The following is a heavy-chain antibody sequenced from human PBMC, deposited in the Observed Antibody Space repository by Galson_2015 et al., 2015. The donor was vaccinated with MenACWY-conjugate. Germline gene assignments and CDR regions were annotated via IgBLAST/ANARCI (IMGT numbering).Heavy chain of an antibody. Sequence: SLRLSCAASGFTFSSYWMYWVRQALGKGLVWVAHINRDGSSTSYADSVKGRFTISRDNAKNMLYLQMNSLRAEDTAVYYCARDPERGDGYVLDYWGQGTLVTVSS. CDR1: GFTFSSYW. D-gene: IGHD5-24*01. J-gene: IGHJ4*02. CDR2: INRDGSST. V-gene: IGHV3-74*01. CDR3: ARDPERGDGYVLDY.